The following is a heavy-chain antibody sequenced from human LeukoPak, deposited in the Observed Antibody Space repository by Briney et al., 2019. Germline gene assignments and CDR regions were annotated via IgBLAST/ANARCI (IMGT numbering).Heavy chain of an antibody. CDR1: GFTFSRSW. CDR2: INPDGDGM. Sequence: PGGSLRLSCTASGFTFSRSWMNWIRQAPGKGLEWVANINPDGDGMRFVDSVKGRFTMSRDNAQSSLHLQMNSLRVEDTAFYYSAAWADRGYSYWGQGVLVTVSS. J-gene: IGHJ4*02. CDR3: AAWADRGYSY. D-gene: IGHD5-12*01. V-gene: IGHV3-7*01.